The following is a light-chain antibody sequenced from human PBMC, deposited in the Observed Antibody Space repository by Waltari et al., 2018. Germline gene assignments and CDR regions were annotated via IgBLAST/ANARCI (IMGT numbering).Light chain of an antibody. V-gene: IGLV2-14*03. J-gene: IGLJ1*01. Sequence: QSALTQPASVSGSPGQSITISCTGTSSDIGAYDFVSWYQQHPGKAPKVMISDVTNRPSGASHRFSASKSGNTASLTISALQAEDEADYYCCSYTSSDSYVFGPGTKVTV. CDR3: CSYTSSDSYV. CDR2: DVT. CDR1: SSDIGAYDF.